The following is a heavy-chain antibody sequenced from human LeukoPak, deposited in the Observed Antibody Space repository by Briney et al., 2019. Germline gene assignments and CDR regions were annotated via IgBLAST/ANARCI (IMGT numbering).Heavy chain of an antibody. V-gene: IGHV3-30*04. CDR1: GFTFSSYA. J-gene: IGHJ4*02. Sequence: PGGSLRLSCAASGFTFSSYAMHWVRQAPEKGLGGVAVISYDGSNKYYADSVKGRFTISRDNSKNTLYLQMNSLRAEDTAVYYCARDEFGYSSTWYLDYWGQGTLVTVSS. CDR2: ISYDGSNK. CDR3: ARDEFGYSSTWYLDY. D-gene: IGHD6-13*01.